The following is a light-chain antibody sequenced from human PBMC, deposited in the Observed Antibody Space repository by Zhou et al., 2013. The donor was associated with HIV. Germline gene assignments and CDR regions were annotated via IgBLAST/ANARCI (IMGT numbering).Light chain of an antibody. Sequence: EIVMTQSPATLSVSPGERATLSCRASQSVSSNLAWYQQKPGQAPRLLIYGASTRTTGIPARFSGSGSGTGSTLTISRLEPEDFAVYYCQQYGSSITFGQGTRLEIK. CDR2: GAS. V-gene: IGKV3-15*01. CDR3: QQYGSSIT. J-gene: IGKJ5*01. CDR1: QSVSSN.